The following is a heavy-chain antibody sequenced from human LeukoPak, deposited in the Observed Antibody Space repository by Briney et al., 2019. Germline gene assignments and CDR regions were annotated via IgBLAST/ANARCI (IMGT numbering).Heavy chain of an antibody. J-gene: IGHJ4*02. D-gene: IGHD5-12*01. CDR2: IWDNGNNK. V-gene: IGHV3-33*01. Sequence: PGRSLRLSCAASGFSFSRYGMHWVRQAPGKGLEWVAVIWDNGNNKDYADSVMGRFTISRDNSKNMLYLQMNSLRADDTAVYYCARDRGGYDPIDYWGQGTLVTVSS. CDR1: GFSFSRYG. CDR3: ARDRGGYDPIDY.